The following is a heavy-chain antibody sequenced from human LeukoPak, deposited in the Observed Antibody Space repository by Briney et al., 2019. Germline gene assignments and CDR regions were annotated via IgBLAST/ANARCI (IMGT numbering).Heavy chain of an antibody. CDR3: ARPPTIFGVVKGIHDY. CDR1: GGTFSSYA. D-gene: IGHD3-3*01. V-gene: IGHV1-69*04. Sequence: GASVKVSCKASGGTFSSYAISWVRQAPGQGLEWMGRIIPILGIANYAQKFQGRVTITADKSTSTAYMELSSLRSEDTAVYYCARPPTIFGVVKGIHDYWGQGTLVTVSS. J-gene: IGHJ4*02. CDR2: IIPILGIA.